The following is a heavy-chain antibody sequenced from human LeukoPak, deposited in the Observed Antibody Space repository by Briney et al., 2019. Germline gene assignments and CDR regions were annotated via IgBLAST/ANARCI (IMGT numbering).Heavy chain of an antibody. Sequence: PGGSLRLPCAASGFTFSNYWMHWVRQASGKGLVWVSRIKGDGSHTIYADSVKGRFTISRDNAKNTLYLQMKSLRAEDTAVYYCVRDWDHFDFDSWGLGTLVTVSS. CDR2: IKGDGSHT. D-gene: IGHD3-9*01. V-gene: IGHV3-74*01. J-gene: IGHJ5*01. CDR1: GFTFSNYW. CDR3: VRDWDHFDFDS.